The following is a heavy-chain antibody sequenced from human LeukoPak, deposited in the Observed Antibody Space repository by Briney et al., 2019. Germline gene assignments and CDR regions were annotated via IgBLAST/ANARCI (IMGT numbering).Heavy chain of an antibody. D-gene: IGHD3-22*01. CDR3: ARDQGRDSSAWSPYHDY. Sequence: ASVKVSCKASGYTFTGYYLHWGRQAPGHGLEWMGWIDPNNGGTKYAQKFQGRVTVTRDTSLSTVYLELSSLTYDDTAVYYCARDQGRDSSAWSPYHDYWGQGTLVTVSS. CDR2: IDPNNGGT. J-gene: IGHJ4*02. CDR1: GYTFTGYY. V-gene: IGHV1-2*02.